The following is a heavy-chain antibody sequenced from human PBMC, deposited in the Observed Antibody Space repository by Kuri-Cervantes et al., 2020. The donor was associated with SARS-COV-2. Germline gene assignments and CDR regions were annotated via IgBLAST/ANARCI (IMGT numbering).Heavy chain of an antibody. CDR2: IYYSGST. CDR3: ARQEITMIVVVIPSDAFDI. D-gene: IGHD3-22*01. Sequence: SETLSLTCTVSGGSISSTIYYWGWIRQPPGKGLEWIGSIYYSGSTYYNPSLKSRVTISVDTSKNQFSLKLSSVTAADTAVYYCARQEITMIVVVIPSDAFDIWGQGTMVTVSS. CDR1: GGSISSTIYY. J-gene: IGHJ3*02. V-gene: IGHV4-39*07.